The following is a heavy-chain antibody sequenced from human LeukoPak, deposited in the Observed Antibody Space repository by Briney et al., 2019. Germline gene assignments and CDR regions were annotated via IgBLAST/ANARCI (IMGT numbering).Heavy chain of an antibody. CDR2: ISGSDGST. V-gene: IGHV3-23*01. Sequence: GGSLRLSCAASGFTFSSYAMNWARQAPGKGLEWVSVISGSDGSTYYADSVKGRFTIPRDNAKNSLYLQMNSLRAEDTAVYYCARSNYYGSGSYYIFDYWGQGTLVTVSS. D-gene: IGHD3-10*01. CDR1: GFTFSSYA. J-gene: IGHJ4*02. CDR3: ARSNYYGSGSYYIFDY.